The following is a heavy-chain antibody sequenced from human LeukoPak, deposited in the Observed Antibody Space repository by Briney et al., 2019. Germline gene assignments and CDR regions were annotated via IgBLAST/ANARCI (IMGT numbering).Heavy chain of an antibody. CDR1: GFTFSSYS. V-gene: IGHV3-21*04. D-gene: IGHD5-24*01. CDR2: ISSSSSYI. J-gene: IGHJ4*02. Sequence: GGSLRLSCAASGFTFSSYSMNWVRQAPGKGLEWVSSISSSSSYIYYADSVKGRFTISRDNSKNTLYLQMNSLRAEDTAVYFCAKGRGWLQFFDYWGQGTLVTVSS. CDR3: AKGRGWLQFFDY.